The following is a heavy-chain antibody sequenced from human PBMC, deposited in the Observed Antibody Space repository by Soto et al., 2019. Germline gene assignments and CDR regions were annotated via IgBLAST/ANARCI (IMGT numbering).Heavy chain of an antibody. CDR2: IYYSGST. D-gene: IGHD6-13*01. Sequence: SETLSLTCTVSGGSISSTIYYWGWIRQPPGKGLEWIGSIYYSGSTYYNPSLKSRVTISVDTSKNQFSLKLSSVTAADTAVYYCARQEGRSWYDFDYWGQGTLVTVSS. J-gene: IGHJ4*02. V-gene: IGHV4-39*01. CDR3: ARQEGRSWYDFDY. CDR1: GGSISSTIYY.